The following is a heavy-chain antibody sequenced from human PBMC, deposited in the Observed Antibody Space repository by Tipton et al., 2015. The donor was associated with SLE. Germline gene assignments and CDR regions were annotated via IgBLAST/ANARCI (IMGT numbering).Heavy chain of an antibody. CDR2: IYPGDSDT. J-gene: IGHJ5*02. D-gene: IGHD6-6*01. V-gene: IGHV5-51*01. Sequence: QSGPEVKKPGQSLTISCKASGYSFTTYWIAWVRQMPGKGLEWMGIIYPGDSDTRYSPSFQGQVTISVDKSINTAYLHWRSLRASDTAIYYCARGLAALSPFDTWGQGTLVTVSS. CDR1: GYSFTTYW. CDR3: ARGLAALSPFDT.